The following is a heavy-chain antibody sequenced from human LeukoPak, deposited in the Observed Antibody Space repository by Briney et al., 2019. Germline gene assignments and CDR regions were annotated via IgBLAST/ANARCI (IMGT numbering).Heavy chain of an antibody. D-gene: IGHD5-18*01. CDR2: IYTSGST. J-gene: IGHJ6*03. CDR1: GGSISSYY. V-gene: IGHV4-4*07. Sequence: SETLSLTCTVSGGSISSYYWSCIRQPAGQGLEGIGRIYTSGSTNYNPSLKSRVTMSVDTSKNKFSLKLSSVTAADTAVYYCARNTGGYSYGYNYYMDVWGKGTTVTVSS. CDR3: ARNTGGYSYGYNYYMDV.